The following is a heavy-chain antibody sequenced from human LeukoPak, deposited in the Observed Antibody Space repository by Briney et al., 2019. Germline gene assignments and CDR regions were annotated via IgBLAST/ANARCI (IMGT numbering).Heavy chain of an antibody. V-gene: IGHV3-9*01. CDR1: GFTFDDYA. Sequence: GRSLRLSCAASGFTFDDYAMHWVRQAPGKGLEWVSGISWNSGSIGYADSVKGRFTISRDNAKNSLYLQMNSLRAEDTAVYYCAREGFDYWGQGTLVSVSS. CDR3: AREGFDY. CDR2: ISWNSGSI. J-gene: IGHJ4*02.